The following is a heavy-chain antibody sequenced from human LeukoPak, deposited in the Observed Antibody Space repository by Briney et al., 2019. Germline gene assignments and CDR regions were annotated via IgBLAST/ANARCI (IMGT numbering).Heavy chain of an antibody. D-gene: IGHD6-13*01. J-gene: IGHJ4*02. CDR3: VKEKAGSPFFDY. CDR2: FIWNSGRI. Sequence: GRSLRLSCAASGVTFYDYAMHWARQAPGKGLEWVSGFIWNSGRIGYADSVKGRFTISRDNAKNSLYLQMNSLRPEDTALYYCVKEKAGSPFFDYWGQGTLVTVSS. CDR1: GVTFYDYA. V-gene: IGHV3-9*01.